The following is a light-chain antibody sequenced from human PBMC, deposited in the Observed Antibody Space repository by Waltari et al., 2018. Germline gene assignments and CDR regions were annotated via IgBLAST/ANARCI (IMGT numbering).Light chain of an antibody. CDR2: DNN. CDR1: SSNIGHNY. Sequence: QSVLTQPPSVSAAPGQKVTISCSGSSSNIGHNYVSWYQQLPGTAPKLLIYDNNKRPSGIPDRFSGSKSGTSATLGITGLQTGDEADYYCGTWDSSLSAGRFGGGTKLTVL. V-gene: IGLV1-51*01. J-gene: IGLJ2*01. CDR3: GTWDSSLSAGR.